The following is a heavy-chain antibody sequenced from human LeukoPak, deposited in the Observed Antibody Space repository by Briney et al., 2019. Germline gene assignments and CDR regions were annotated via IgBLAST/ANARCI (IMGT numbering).Heavy chain of an antibody. J-gene: IGHJ4*02. CDR3: ARGTVAGMGLYFDY. V-gene: IGHV1-46*01. CDR1: GYTFTSYY. D-gene: IGHD6-19*01. Sequence: ASVKVSCRAFGYTFTSYYVHWVRQAPGQGLEWLGMINPRGGSTRYVQKFQGRVTMTRDMSTSTVYMDLSSLRYEDTAVYYCARGTVAGMGLYFDYWGQGALVTVSS. CDR2: INPRGGST.